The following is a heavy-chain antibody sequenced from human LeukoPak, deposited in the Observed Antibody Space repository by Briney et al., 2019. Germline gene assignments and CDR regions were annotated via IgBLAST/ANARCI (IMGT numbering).Heavy chain of an antibody. J-gene: IGHJ6*02. CDR2: ISDYNGNT. Sequence: GASVKVSCKASGYTFTSYGISWVRQAPGQGLEWMGWISDYNGNTDYSQKFRGRVTMTTDTSTSTAYMELRSLGSDDTAVYYCAKDPIMAGAGTAPYYPYYGMDVWGQGTTVPVSS. V-gene: IGHV1-18*01. D-gene: IGHD6-19*01. CDR1: GYTFTSYG. CDR3: AKDPIMAGAGTAPYYPYYGMDV.